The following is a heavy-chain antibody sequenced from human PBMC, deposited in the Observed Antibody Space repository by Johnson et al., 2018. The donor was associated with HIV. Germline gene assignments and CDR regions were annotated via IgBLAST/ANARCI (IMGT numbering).Heavy chain of an antibody. Sequence: QVQLVESGGGVVQPGRSLRLSCAASGFTFSDYYMSWIRQAPGKGLEWVSYISSSGNTIYYADSVKGRVTISRDNAKKSLYLQMNSLRAEDTAVYYCAKGRNTYGADVFDIWGQGTMVTVSS. V-gene: IGHV3-11*04. CDR2: ISSSGNTI. CDR1: GFTFSDYY. D-gene: IGHD4/OR15-4a*01. J-gene: IGHJ3*02. CDR3: AKGRNTYGADVFDI.